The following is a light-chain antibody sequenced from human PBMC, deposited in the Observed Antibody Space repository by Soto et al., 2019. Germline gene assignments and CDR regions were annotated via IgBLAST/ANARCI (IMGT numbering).Light chain of an antibody. J-gene: IGKJ2*01. CDR2: GAS. CDR1: QTISSTY. V-gene: IGKV3-20*01. CDR3: HQYGTSPYT. Sequence: EIVLTQSPGTLSLSPGDRATLSCRASQTISSTYLAWYQQKPGQAPWLLIYGASSRPTGISDRFRGSGSKTDFTLTINRLEPEDFAMYYCHQYGTSPYTFGQGTKVEIK.